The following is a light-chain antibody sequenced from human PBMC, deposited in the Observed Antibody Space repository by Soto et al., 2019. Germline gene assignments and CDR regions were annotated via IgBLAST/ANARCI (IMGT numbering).Light chain of an antibody. V-gene: IGLV2-8*01. J-gene: IGLJ1*01. CDR3: SSYAGNSNYV. CDR2: DVT. CDR1: SSDVGAYKF. Sequence: SALTQPPSASGSPGQSVTISCTGTSSDVGAYKFVSWYQQNPGKAPKLIIYDVTKRPTGVPDRFSGSKSGNTASLTVSGLQAEDEADYYCSSYAGNSNYVFXSGTKVTVL.